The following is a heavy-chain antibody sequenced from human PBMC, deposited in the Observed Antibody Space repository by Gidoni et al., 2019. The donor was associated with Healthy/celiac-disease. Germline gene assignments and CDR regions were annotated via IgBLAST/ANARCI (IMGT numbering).Heavy chain of an antibody. V-gene: IGHV1-69*01. CDR2: IIPIFGTA. J-gene: IGHJ4*02. D-gene: IGHD3-22*01. CDR1: GGTFRSYA. Sequence: QVQLVQSGAEVKKPGSSVKVSCKASGGTFRSYAISWVRQAPGQGLEWMGGIIPIFGTANYAQKFQGRVTITADESTSTAYMELSSLRSEDTAVYYCARDGDYYDSSGYYSTTHYFDYWGQGTLVTVSS. CDR3: ARDGDYYDSSGYYSTTHYFDY.